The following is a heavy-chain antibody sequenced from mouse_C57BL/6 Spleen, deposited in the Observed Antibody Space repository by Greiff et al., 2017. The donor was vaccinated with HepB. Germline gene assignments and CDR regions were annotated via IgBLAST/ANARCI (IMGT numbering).Heavy chain of an antibody. Sequence: VQLQQSGAELVRPGTSVKVSCKASGYAFTNYLIEWVKQRPGQGLEWIGVINPGSGGTNYNEKFKGKATLTADKSSSTAYMQLSSLTSEDSAVYFCARGILTTVVERDAMDYWGQGTSVTVSS. CDR2: INPGSGGT. CDR3: ARGILTTVVERDAMDY. J-gene: IGHJ4*01. D-gene: IGHD1-1*01. CDR1: GYAFTNYL. V-gene: IGHV1-54*01.